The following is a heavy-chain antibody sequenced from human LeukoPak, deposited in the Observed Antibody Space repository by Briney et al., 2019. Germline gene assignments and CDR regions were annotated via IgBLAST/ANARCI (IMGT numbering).Heavy chain of an antibody. CDR2: ISDDSSFT. V-gene: IGHV3-23*01. Sequence: GGSLRLSCVASGLRFRSYAMNWVRQAPGKGLECISTISDDSSFTYYADSVKGRSAISRDDSKNTLYLQMNSLRAEDTAVYYCAKSDDFWSGYWVDYWGQGTLVTVSS. D-gene: IGHD3-3*01. CDR3: AKSDDFWSGYWVDY. J-gene: IGHJ4*02. CDR1: GLRFRSYA.